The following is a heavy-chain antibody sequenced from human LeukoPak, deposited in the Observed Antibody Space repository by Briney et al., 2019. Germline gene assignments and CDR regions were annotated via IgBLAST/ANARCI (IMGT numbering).Heavy chain of an antibody. CDR2: IYYRSKWYS. Sequence: SQTLSLTCAISGDSVSGNRATWNWLRQSPSRGLEWLGRIYYRSKWYSDYAVSVKGRITINPDTSKNQFSLLLNSVTPEDTAVYFRGRAGHDWGSDYWGQGTLVTVSS. J-gene: IGHJ4*02. CDR1: GDSVSGNRAT. D-gene: IGHD3-9*01. V-gene: IGHV6-1*01. CDR3: GRAGHDWGSDY.